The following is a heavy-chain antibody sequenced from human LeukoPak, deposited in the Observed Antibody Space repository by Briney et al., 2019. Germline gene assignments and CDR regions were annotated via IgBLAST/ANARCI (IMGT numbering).Heavy chain of an antibody. CDR2: IDPSDSYT. CDR3: ARQEYYGSRRGSWFDP. D-gene: IGHD3-10*01. Sequence: GESLKISCKGSGYSFTSYWITWVRQVPGKCLEWTGKIDPSDSYTTYSPSFQGHVTISADWSISTAYLQWSSLKASDTAIYYCARQEYYGSRRGSWFDPWGQGTLVTVSS. J-gene: IGHJ5*02. V-gene: IGHV5-10-1*01. CDR1: GYSFTSYW.